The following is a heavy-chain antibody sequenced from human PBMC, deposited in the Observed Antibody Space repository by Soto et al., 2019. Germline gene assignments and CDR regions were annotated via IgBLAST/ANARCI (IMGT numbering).Heavy chain of an antibody. CDR1: GFTFSSYA. CDR3: ARDRDGGLRYFDWYLNY. CDR2: ISYDGSNK. J-gene: IGHJ4*02. Sequence: QVQLVESGGGVVQPGRSLRLSCAASGFTFSSYAMHWVRQAPGKGLEWVAVISYDGSNKYYADSVKGRFTISRDNSKNTLYLQMNSLIAEDTAVYYCARDRDGGLRYFDWYLNYWGQGTLVTVSS. D-gene: IGHD3-9*01. V-gene: IGHV3-30-3*01.